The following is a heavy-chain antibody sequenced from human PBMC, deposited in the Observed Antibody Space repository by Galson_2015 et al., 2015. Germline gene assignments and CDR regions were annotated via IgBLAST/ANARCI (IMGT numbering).Heavy chain of an antibody. CDR1: GFNFSTYG. CDR3: ARAKVETAMVDAFDI. J-gene: IGHJ3*02. CDR2: IWYDGSNK. D-gene: IGHD5-18*01. V-gene: IGHV3-33*01. Sequence: SLRLSCAASGFNFSTYGMHWVRQAPGKGLEWVAVIWYDGSNKFYADSVKGRFTISRDNSKNTLYVQMNSLKAEDTAVYYCARAKVETAMVDAFDIWGQGTMVTVSS.